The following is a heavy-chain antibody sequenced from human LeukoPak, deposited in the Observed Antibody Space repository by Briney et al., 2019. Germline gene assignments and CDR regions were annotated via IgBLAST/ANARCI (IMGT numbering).Heavy chain of an antibody. CDR2: VSSSRSLI. CDR3: ARGETAGATYSRY. J-gene: IGHJ4*02. CDR1: GFTFSSYN. V-gene: IGHV3-48*04. Sequence: GGSLRLSCAASGFTFSSYNMNWVRQAPGKGLEWVSYVSSSRSLIYYADSVKGRFTISRDNAKNSLYLQMNSLRAEDTAVYYCARGETAGATYSRYWGQVTLVTVSS. D-gene: IGHD1-26*01.